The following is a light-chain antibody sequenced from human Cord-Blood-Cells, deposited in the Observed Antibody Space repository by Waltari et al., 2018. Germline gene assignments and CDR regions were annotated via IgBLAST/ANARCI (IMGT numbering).Light chain of an antibody. CDR3: QQRSNWPWT. CDR2: DAS. CDR1: QSVSRY. Sequence: DIVSTQSPAALSLSPGEIATLSRRASQSVSRYLVWYQQKPGQAPRLLIYDASNRATGIPARFSCSGSGTDFNLTISSLEPEDFAVYYCQQRSNWPWTFGQGTKVEIK. V-gene: IGKV3-11*01. J-gene: IGKJ1*01.